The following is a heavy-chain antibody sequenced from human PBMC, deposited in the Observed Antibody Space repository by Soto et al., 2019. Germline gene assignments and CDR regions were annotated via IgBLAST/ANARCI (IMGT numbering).Heavy chain of an antibody. CDR1: GFTFSSYS. J-gene: IGHJ4*02. V-gene: IGHV3-21*01. CDR2: ISTSSSDI. D-gene: IGHD3-9*01. Sequence: PGRSLRLSCAASGFTFSSYSMHFVRQAPGNGLECVSSISTSSSDIYYADSVKGRFTISRDNSKNTLYLQMNSLRAEDTAVYYCARDPWYDILTGYFDYLGQGTLVTVSS. CDR3: ARDPWYDILTGYFDY.